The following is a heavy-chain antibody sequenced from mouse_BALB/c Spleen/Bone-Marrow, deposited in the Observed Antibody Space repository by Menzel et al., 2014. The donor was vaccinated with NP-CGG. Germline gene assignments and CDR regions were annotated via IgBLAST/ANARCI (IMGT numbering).Heavy chain of an antibody. J-gene: IGHJ3*01. CDR1: GFTFSSFG. Sequence: EVQRVESGGGLVQPGGSRKLSCAASGFTFSSFGMHWVRQAPEKGLEWVAYISSGSSTIYYADTVKGRFTISRDNPKNSPFLQMTSLGSEDTAIYYCARRLDGEEGFAYWGQGTLVTVSA. CDR2: ISSGSSTI. V-gene: IGHV5-17*02. CDR3: ARRLDGEEGFAY.